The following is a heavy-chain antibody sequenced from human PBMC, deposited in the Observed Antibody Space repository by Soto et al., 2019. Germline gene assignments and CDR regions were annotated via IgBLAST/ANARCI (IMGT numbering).Heavy chain of an antibody. D-gene: IGHD2-15*01. CDR1: AFSFSTYD. Sequence: GGSLRLSCAASAFSFSTYDMNWVRQAPGKGLEWVSFIGTAAVTKYYADSVEGRFTVSRDNARNTLYLHMSSLRAEDTAIYYCAREGCAYYFDLWGQGTQVTVSS. CDR3: AREGCAYYFDL. J-gene: IGHJ4*02. CDR2: IGTAAVTK. V-gene: IGHV3-48*03.